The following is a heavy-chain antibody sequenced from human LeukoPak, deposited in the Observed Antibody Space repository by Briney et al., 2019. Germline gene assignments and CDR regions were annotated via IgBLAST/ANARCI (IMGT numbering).Heavy chain of an antibody. J-gene: IGHJ4*02. V-gene: IGHV1-18*01. Sequence: ASVKVSCKASGYTFTSYGISWVRQAPGQGLEWMGWISAYNGNTNYAQKLQGGVTMTTDTSTSTAYMELRSLRSDDTAVYYCARDLWDIVVVPADESGFDYWGQGTLVTVSS. CDR2: ISAYNGNT. CDR3: ARDLWDIVVVPADESGFDY. D-gene: IGHD2-2*01. CDR1: GYTFTSYG.